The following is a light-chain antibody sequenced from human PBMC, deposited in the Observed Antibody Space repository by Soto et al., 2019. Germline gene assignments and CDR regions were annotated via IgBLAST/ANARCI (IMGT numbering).Light chain of an antibody. V-gene: IGKV3-15*01. CDR3: QQYKDWPT. CDR1: QSVSRN. Sequence: EIVMTQSPATLSVSPGERATLSCRASQSVSRNFAWYQQKPGQAPRLLIYGASTRATGIPARFSGSGSGTDYTLTISSLQSEDSAVYYCQQYKDWPTFGGGTKV. CDR2: GAS. J-gene: IGKJ4*01.